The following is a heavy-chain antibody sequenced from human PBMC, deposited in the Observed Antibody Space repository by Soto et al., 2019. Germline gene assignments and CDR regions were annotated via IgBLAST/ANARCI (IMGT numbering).Heavy chain of an antibody. CDR1: GFTFSSYS. CDR2: ISSSSSTI. Sequence: GGSLRLSCAASGFTFSSYSMNWVRQAPGKGLEWVSYISSSSSTIYYADSVKGRFTISRDNAKNSLYLQMNSLRAEDTAVYYCARPGSGSYSGMDVWGQGTTVTVSS. V-gene: IGHV3-48*01. J-gene: IGHJ6*02. CDR3: ARPGSGSYSGMDV. D-gene: IGHD3-10*01.